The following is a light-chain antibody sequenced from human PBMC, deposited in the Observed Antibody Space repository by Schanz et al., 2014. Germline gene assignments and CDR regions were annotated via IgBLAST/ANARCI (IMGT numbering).Light chain of an antibody. CDR2: AAS. CDR1: PSISNY. Sequence: DIQVTQSPSSLSASVGDRVTITCRASPSISNYLNWYQQKPGQAPFLLIYAASSLHSGVPSRFSGSGSGTHFTLTINSLQPEDFATYYCQQSYSTPWTFGQGTKVEIK. J-gene: IGKJ1*01. V-gene: IGKV1-39*01. CDR3: QQSYSTPWT.